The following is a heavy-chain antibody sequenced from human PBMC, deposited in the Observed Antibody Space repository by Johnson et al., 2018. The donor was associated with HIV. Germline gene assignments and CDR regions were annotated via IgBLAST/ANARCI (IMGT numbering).Heavy chain of an antibody. V-gene: IGHV3-23*04. Sequence: VQLVESGGGLVQPGGSLRLSCAASGFTFSSYAMSWVRQAPGKGLEWVSAISGSGGSTYYADSVKGRFTISRDNSKNTLYLQLNGLRAEDTALYYCAKAVAGGCDAFDIWGQGTMVTVSS. J-gene: IGHJ3*02. CDR2: ISGSGGST. CDR1: GFTFSSYA. D-gene: IGHD6-13*01. CDR3: AKAVAGGCDAFDI.